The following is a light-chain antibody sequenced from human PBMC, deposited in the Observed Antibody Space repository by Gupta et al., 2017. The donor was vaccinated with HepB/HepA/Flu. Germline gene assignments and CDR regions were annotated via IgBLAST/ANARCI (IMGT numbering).Light chain of an antibody. Sequence: QLELTLSPSASAPLGASVQLTCPLRSGHSNFVIAWHHQPPGKGAQVWMRINADGSYNKGDWIPDRFSVSRSGAGTFLIISGRQAEEDAVYYCQTWGPGRPWVFGGGTKLTVL. CDR3: QTWGPGRPWV. CDR2: INADGSY. J-gene: IGLJ3*02. CDR1: SGHSNFV. V-gene: IGLV4-69*01.